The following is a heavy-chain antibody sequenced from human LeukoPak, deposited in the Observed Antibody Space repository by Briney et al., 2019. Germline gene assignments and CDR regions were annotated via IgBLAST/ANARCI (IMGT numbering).Heavy chain of an antibody. CDR1: GGTFSSYA. CDR3: ARHLDEWELTPPLD. V-gene: IGHV1-69*05. Sequence: GASVKVSCKATGGTFSSYAISWVRQAPGQGLEWMGGIIPIFGTANYAQKFQGRVTITTDESTSTAYMELSSLRSEDTAVYYCARHLDEWELTPPLDWGQGTLVTVSS. D-gene: IGHD1-26*01. CDR2: IIPIFGTA. J-gene: IGHJ4*02.